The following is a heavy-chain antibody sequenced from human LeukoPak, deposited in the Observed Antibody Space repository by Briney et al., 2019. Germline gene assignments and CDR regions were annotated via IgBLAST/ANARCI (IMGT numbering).Heavy chain of an antibody. CDR3: ARDQEGFDY. V-gene: IGHV1-46*01. J-gene: IGHJ4*02. CDR1: GYTFTSNY. Sequence: ASVKVSCKASGYTFTSNYIHWVRQAPGQGLEWMGMIYPRDGSXSYAXXXQGRVTVTRDTSTSTVHMELSGLRSEDTAVYYCARDQEGFDYWGQGTLVTVSS. CDR2: IYPRDGSX.